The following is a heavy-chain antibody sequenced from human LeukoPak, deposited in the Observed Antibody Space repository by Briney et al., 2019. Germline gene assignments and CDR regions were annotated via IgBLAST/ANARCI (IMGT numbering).Heavy chain of an antibody. CDR2: IYYSGST. D-gene: IGHD5-12*01. CDR1: GGSISSGDYY. CDR3: ARALNRTKWLRLYWYFDL. Sequence: SQTLSLTCTVSGGSISSGDYYWSWIRQPPGKGLEWIGYIYYSGSTYYNPSLKSRVTISVDTSKNQFSLKLSSVTAADTAVYYCARALNRTKWLRLYWYFDLWGRGTLVTVSS. V-gene: IGHV4-30-4*08. J-gene: IGHJ2*01.